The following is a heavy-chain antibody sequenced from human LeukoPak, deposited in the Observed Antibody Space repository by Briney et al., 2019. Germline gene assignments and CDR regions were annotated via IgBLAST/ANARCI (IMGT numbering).Heavy chain of an antibody. Sequence: SQTLSLTCAISGDSFSRNTAAWNWLRQSPSRGLEWLGRTYYRSKWYTDYAESVKSRITINSDTSKNQFSLHLNSVTPEDTAVYYCARVLWFGQLETFDYWGQGTLVTVSS. J-gene: IGHJ4*02. CDR3: ARVLWFGQLETFDY. D-gene: IGHD3-10*01. CDR2: TYYRSKWYT. V-gene: IGHV6-1*01. CDR1: GDSFSRNTAA.